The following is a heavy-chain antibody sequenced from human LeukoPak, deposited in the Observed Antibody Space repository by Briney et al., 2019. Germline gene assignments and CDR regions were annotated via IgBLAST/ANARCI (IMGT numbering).Heavy chain of an antibody. Sequence: ASVKVSCKASGYTFTDYAVNWMRHAPGDRLEWMGWVNAGNGNTKYSQKFQGRVTITRDRSASTAYMELSSLRSEDTAVYYCARGRWSTASASYYLDSWGQGTLVTV. D-gene: IGHD5/OR15-5a*01. CDR2: VNAGNGNT. CDR3: ARGRWSTASASYYLDS. J-gene: IGHJ4*02. CDR1: GYTFTDYA. V-gene: IGHV1-3*01.